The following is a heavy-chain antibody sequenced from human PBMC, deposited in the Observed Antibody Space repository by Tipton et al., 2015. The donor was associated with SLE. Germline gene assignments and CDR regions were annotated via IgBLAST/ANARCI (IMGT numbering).Heavy chain of an antibody. D-gene: IGHD5/OR15-5a*01. CDR1: GYTFTSYY. V-gene: IGHV1-46*01. Sequence: QLVQSGAEVKKPGASVKVSCKASGYTFTSYYMHWVRQAPGQGLEWMGIINPSGGSTSYAQKFQGRVTMTRDTSTSTVYMELSSLRSDDTAVYYCARCLKPYYMDVWGKGTTVTVSS. J-gene: IGHJ6*03. CDR2: INPSGGST. CDR3: ARCLKPYYMDV.